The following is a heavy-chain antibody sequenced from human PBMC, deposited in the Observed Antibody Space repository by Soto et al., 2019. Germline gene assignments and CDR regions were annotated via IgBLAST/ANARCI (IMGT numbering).Heavy chain of an antibody. CDR1: GFTFGNYW. J-gene: IGHJ4*02. CDR2: VSPDGRTA. V-gene: IGHV3-74*01. Sequence: GGSLRLSCAVSGFTFGNYWMHWVRQAPGKGLVWVSRVSPDGRTATYADSVKGRFTISRDNAKSTLYLQMNSLRAGDTAVYYCADSWLHTSYWGRGTLVTVSS. D-gene: IGHD5-12*01. CDR3: ADSWLHTSY.